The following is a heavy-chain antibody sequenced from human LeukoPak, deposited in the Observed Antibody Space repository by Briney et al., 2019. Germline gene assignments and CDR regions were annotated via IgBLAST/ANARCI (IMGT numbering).Heavy chain of an antibody. D-gene: IGHD3-22*01. CDR2: IIPIFATA. CDR1: GGTFSIYA. CDR3: ARGGDSSGYHTSYYFDY. V-gene: IGHV1-69*13. Sequence: GASVKVSCKASGGTFSIYAINWVRQAPGQGLEWMGGIIPIFATANYAQKFQGRVTITADESTSTAYMQLSSLRSEDTAVYYCARGGDSSGYHTSYYFDYWGQRTLVTVSS. J-gene: IGHJ4*02.